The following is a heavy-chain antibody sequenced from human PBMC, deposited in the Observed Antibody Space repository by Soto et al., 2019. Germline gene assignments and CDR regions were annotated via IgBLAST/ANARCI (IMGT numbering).Heavy chain of an antibody. J-gene: IGHJ2*01. CDR1: GFTVSSNY. Sequence: EVQLVESGGGLIQPGGSLRLSCAASGFTVSSNYMSWVRQAPGKGLEWVSVIYSGGSTYYADSVKGRFTISRDNSKNTLYLQMNSLRAEATAVYYCAREWSSSPYWYFDLWGRGTLVTVSS. V-gene: IGHV3-53*01. CDR2: IYSGGST. CDR3: AREWSSSPYWYFDL. D-gene: IGHD6-6*01.